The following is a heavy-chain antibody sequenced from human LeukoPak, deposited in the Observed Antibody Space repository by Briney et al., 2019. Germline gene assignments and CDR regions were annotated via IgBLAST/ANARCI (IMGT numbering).Heavy chain of an antibody. J-gene: IGHJ6*02. CDR3: ATYTHWVAGDV. V-gene: IGHV3-7*01. D-gene: IGHD3-16*01. Sequence: GGSLRLSCAASGFTFSDSWMSWVRQAPGKGLEWVANLNQDGSEKDYVDSVKGRFTISRDNARNSLYLQMGSLRAEDTAVYYCATYTHWVAGDVWGQGTTVTVSS. CDR2: LNQDGSEK. CDR1: GFTFSDSW.